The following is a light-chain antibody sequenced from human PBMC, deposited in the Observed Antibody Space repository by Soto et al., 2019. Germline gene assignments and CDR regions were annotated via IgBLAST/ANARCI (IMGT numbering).Light chain of an antibody. V-gene: IGLV2-23*01. CDR3: CSYAGSSTDVV. CDR1: SSDVGSYNL. J-gene: IGLJ2*01. Sequence: QSALTQPASVSGSPGQSITISCTGTSSDVGSYNLVSWYQQHPGKAPKLMIYEGSKRPSGVSNRFSGSKSGNTASLTISGLQAEDEAEYYCCSYAGSSTDVVFGGGTQLTVL. CDR2: EGS.